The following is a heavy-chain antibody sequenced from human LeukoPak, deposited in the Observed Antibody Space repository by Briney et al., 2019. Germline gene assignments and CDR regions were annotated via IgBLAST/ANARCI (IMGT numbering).Heavy chain of an antibody. Sequence: PSETLSLTCTVSGYSISSGYYWSWIRQPAGKGLEWIGRIYTSGSTNYNPSLKSRVTISVDTSKNQFSLKLKSVTAADTAVYYCARGGYYGSGNDFRFDPWGQGTLVTVSS. CDR2: IYTSGST. CDR3: ARGGYYGSGNDFRFDP. CDR1: GYSISSGYY. D-gene: IGHD3-10*01. V-gene: IGHV4-61*02. J-gene: IGHJ5*02.